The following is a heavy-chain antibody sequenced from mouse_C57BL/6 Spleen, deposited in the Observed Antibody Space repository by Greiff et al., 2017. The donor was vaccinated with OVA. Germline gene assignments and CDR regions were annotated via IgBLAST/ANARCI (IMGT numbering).Heavy chain of an antibody. CDR2: IYPRDGST. V-gene: IGHV1-85*01. CDR1: GYTFTSYD. CDR3: ARPHYYGSSYGYFDY. J-gene: IGHJ2*01. Sequence: QVHVKQSGPELVKPGASVKLSCKASGYTFTSYDINWVKQRPGQGLEWIGWIYPRDGSTKYNEKFKGKATLTVDTSSSTAYMELHSLTSEDSAVYFCARPHYYGSSYGYFDYWGQGTTLTVSS. D-gene: IGHD1-1*01.